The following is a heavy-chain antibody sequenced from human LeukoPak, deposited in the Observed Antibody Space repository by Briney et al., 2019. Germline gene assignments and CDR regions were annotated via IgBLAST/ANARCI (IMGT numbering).Heavy chain of an antibody. CDR3: ASSLSVDAFDI. D-gene: IGHD2/OR15-2a*01. V-gene: IGHV3-48*03. J-gene: IGHJ3*02. CDR2: ISRSGSAV. Sequence: GGSLRLSCVASGFTFSNYEMNWVRRAPGKGLEWVSYISRSGSAVYHADSVKGRFTISTDNARNSLFLQMHCLRAEDTAVYYCASSLSVDAFDIWGQGTLVTVSS. CDR1: GFTFSNYE.